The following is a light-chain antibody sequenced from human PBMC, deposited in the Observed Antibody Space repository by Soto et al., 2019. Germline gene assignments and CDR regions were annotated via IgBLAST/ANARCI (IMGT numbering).Light chain of an antibody. Sequence: EIVLTQSPATLSLPPGERATLSCRASQSVDNYLDWYQQKPGQAPRLLIYESSNRATGIPARFSGSGSGTDFSLTISSLEPEDFAVYYCQQRSTWPQTFGQGTRWIS. CDR3: QQRSTWPQT. CDR2: ESS. CDR1: QSVDNY. J-gene: IGKJ1*01. V-gene: IGKV3-11*01.